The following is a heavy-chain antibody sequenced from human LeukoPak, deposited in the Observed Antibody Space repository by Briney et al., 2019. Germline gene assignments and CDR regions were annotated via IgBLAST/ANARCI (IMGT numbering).Heavy chain of an antibody. Sequence: PGRSLRLSCAASGFTFSSYAMHWVRQAPGKGLEWVAVISYDGSNKYYADSVKGRFTISRVNSKNTLYLQMNSLRAEDTAVYYCARVGGSYFTFDYWGQGTLVTVSS. CDR1: GFTFSSYA. J-gene: IGHJ4*02. V-gene: IGHV3-30-3*01. CDR3: ARVGGSYFTFDY. D-gene: IGHD1-26*01. CDR2: ISYDGSNK.